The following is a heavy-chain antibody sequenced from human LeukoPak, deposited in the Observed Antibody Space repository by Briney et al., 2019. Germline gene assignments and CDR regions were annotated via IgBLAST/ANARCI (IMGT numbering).Heavy chain of an antibody. J-gene: IGHJ6*02. Sequence: SETLSLTCTVSGGSISSGGYYWSWIRQHPGKGLGWIGYIYYSGSTYYNPSLKSRVTISVDTSKNQFSLKLSSVTAADTAVYYCARDQKRTYYYGSGSFHYGMDVWGQGTTVTVSS. V-gene: IGHV4-31*03. CDR1: GGSISSGGYY. CDR2: IYYSGST. CDR3: ARDQKRTYYYGSGSFHYGMDV. D-gene: IGHD3-10*01.